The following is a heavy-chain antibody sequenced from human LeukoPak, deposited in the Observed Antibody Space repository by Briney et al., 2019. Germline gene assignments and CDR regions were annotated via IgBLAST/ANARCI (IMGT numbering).Heavy chain of an antibody. CDR3: ARDPLRGYSGYELR. CDR2: IYHSGST. D-gene: IGHD5-12*01. CDR1: GGSISSGGYY. Sequence: SETLSLTCTVSGGSISSGGYYWSWIRQPPGKGLEWIGYIYHSGSTYYNPSLKSRVTISVDRSKNQFSLKLSSVTAADTAVYYCARDPLRGYSGYELRWGQGTLVTVSS. J-gene: IGHJ4*02. V-gene: IGHV4-30-2*01.